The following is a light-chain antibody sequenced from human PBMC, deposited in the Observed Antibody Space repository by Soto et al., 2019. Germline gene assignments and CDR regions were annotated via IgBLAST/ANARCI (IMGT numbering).Light chain of an antibody. CDR3: SSYAGSNNEV. V-gene: IGLV2-8*01. CDR1: SSDVGGYNY. CDR2: EVS. Sequence: QSVLTQPPSASGSPGQSVTISCTGTSSDVGGYNYVSWYQQHPGKAPKLMIYEVSKRPSGVPDRFSGSKSGNTAALTVSGLQADDDADYYCSSYAGSNNEVFGGGTKLTVL. J-gene: IGLJ2*01.